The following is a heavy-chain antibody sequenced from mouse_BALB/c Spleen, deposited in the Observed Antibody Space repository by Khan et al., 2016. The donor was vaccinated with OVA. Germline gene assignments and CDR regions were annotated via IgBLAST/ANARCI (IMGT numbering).Heavy chain of an antibody. CDR3: AKQIWSPYYGMDY. V-gene: IGHV2-6-5*01. D-gene: IGHD1-1*02. CDR1: GFSLTDHG. CDR2: IWGGGST. Sequence: VQLQESGPGLVAPSQSLSITCTVSGFSLTDHGVSWIRQPPGKGLEWLGVIWGGGSTYYNSVLQSRLSISKDNSKSQVFLKMNSLQTDDTAMYYCAKQIWSPYYGMDYWGQGTSVTVSS. J-gene: IGHJ4*01.